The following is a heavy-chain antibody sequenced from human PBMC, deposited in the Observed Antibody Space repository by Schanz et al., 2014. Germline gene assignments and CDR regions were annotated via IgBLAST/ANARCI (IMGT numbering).Heavy chain of an antibody. J-gene: IGHJ4*02. Sequence: EVQLMESGGGLVQPGGSLRLSCATTGFTFSNYWMHWVRQAPGKGLVWVSRINSDGNSTGYADSVKGRFTISRDNAKNTMYMQMNSPRAEDKAVYHCAKGGATPLDYWGQGTLVSVSS. CDR3: AKGGATPLDY. CDR1: GFTFSNYW. D-gene: IGHD3-16*01. V-gene: IGHV3-74*01. CDR2: INSDGNST.